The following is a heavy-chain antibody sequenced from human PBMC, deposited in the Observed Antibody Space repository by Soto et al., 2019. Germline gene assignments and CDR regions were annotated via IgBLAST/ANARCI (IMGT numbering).Heavy chain of an antibody. CDR2: IYNSGRT. D-gene: IGHD6-19*01. Sequence: PSETLSLTCTVSAASVSSYFWSWVRQPPGKGLEWIGYIYNSGRTNYHPSLKSRVTICLDTSDNDFSLRLTSLTAADTAVYYCAGVNSGWSSGHGLDVWGQGTTVTVAS. CDR3: AGVNSGWSSGHGLDV. J-gene: IGHJ6*02. V-gene: IGHV4-59*02. CDR1: AASVSSYF.